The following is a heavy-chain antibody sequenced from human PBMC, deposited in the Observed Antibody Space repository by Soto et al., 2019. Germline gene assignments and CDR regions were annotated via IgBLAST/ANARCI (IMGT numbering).Heavy chain of an antibody. Sequence: QLQVQESGPGLVKPSETLSLTCTVSGGSISSSSYYWGWIRQPPGKGLEWIGSIYYSGSTYYNPSLKSRVTISVDTSKNQFSLKLSSVTAADTAVYYCARHLQSGSYYYYYGMDVWGQGTTVTVSS. CDR1: GGSISSSSYY. D-gene: IGHD1-26*01. J-gene: IGHJ6*02. CDR2: IYYSGST. CDR3: ARHLQSGSYYYYYGMDV. V-gene: IGHV4-39*01.